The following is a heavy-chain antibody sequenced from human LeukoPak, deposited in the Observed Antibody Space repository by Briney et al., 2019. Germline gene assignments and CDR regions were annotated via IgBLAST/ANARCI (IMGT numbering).Heavy chain of an antibody. CDR1: GGSFSGYY. Sequence: SETLSLTCAVYGGSFSGYYWSWIRQPPGKGLEWIGEINHSGSTNYNPSLKSRVTISVDTSKNQFSLKLSSVTAADTAVYYCARGVWFGELLTYYYYMDVWGKGTTVTISS. CDR2: INHSGST. V-gene: IGHV4-34*01. CDR3: ARGVWFGELLTYYYYMDV. J-gene: IGHJ6*03. D-gene: IGHD3-10*01.